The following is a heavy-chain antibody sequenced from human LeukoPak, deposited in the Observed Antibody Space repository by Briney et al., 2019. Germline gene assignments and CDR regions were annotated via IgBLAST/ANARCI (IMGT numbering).Heavy chain of an antibody. J-gene: IGHJ5*02. V-gene: IGHV3-23*01. CDR1: GFTFSSYA. CDR3: AKEIRWQNWFDP. CDR2: ISGSGGST. D-gene: IGHD4-23*01. Sequence: GGSLRLPCAASGFTFSSYAMSWVRRSPGKGLEWVSAISGSGGSTYYADSVKGRFTISRDNSKNTLYLQMNSLRAEDTAVYYCAKEIRWQNWFDPWGQGTLVTVSS.